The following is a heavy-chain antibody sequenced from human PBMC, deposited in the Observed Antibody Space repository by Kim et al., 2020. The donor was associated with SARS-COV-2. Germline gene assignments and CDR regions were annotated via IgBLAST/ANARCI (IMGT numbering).Heavy chain of an antibody. D-gene: IGHD3-10*01. CDR3: AKRLMGVAKAFDY. CDR2: ITTTGGTT. CDR1: GFTFSSYA. Sequence: GGSLRLSCAASGFTFSSYAMSWVRQAPGKGLEWVSSITTTGGTTYYADSVKGRFSISRDNSKNTLYLQMNSLRVEDTAVYYSAKRLMGVAKAFDYWGQGTLVTVSS. J-gene: IGHJ4*02. V-gene: IGHV3-23*01.